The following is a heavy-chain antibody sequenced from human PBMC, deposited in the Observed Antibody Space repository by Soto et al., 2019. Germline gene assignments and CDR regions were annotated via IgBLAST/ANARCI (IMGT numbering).Heavy chain of an antibody. V-gene: IGHV3-30*18. Sequence: QVQLVESGGGVVQPGRSLRLSCAASGFTFSSYGMHWVRQAPGKGLEWVAVISYDGSNKYYADSVKGRFTISRDNSKNTLYLQMNSLRAEDRAVYYCAKMLSGYSNPYYYGMDVWGQGTTVTVSS. J-gene: IGHJ6*02. CDR1: GFTFSSYG. CDR2: ISYDGSNK. CDR3: AKMLSGYSNPYYYGMDV. D-gene: IGHD4-4*01.